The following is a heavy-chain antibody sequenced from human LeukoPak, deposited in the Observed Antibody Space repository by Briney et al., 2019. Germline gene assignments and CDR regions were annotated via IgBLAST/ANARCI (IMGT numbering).Heavy chain of an antibody. D-gene: IGHD6-13*01. CDR1: GFTFSNYW. CDR2: IKEDGSEK. J-gene: IGHJ4*02. CDR3: ASGRQLGY. V-gene: IGHV3-7*01. Sequence: GGSLSLSCAASGFTFSNYWMSWVRQAPGKGLEWVANIKEDGSEKYYVDSVKGRSTISRDNARNSLYLQMNSLRAEDTAVYYCASGRQLGYWGQGTLVTVSS.